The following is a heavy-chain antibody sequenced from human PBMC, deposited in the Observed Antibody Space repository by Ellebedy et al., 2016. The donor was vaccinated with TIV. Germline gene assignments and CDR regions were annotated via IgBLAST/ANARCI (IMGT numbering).Heavy chain of an antibody. CDR2: IGTDMGNT. Sequence: AASVKVSCKASTNTFTSHYIIWVRQAPGQGLEWMGWIGTDMGNTNYAQKFRGRVTMTTDTSTTTGYMELRSLRSDDTALYYCARDRDIRSSSDFQHWGQGTLVTVSS. CDR1: TNTFTSHY. CDR3: ARDRDIRSSSDFQH. J-gene: IGHJ1*01. V-gene: IGHV1-18*01. D-gene: IGHD6-6*01.